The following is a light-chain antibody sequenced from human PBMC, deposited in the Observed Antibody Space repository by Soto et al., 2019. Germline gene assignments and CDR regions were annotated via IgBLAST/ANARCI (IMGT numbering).Light chain of an antibody. CDR2: EVN. Sequence: QSALTQPASVSGSPGQSITISCTGTSSDVGGYNYVSWYQQHPGKAPKLMISEVNNRPSGVSNRFSGSKSGNAASLTISELQAEDEADYYCSSYTDSSTLVFGTGTKVTVL. CDR1: SSDVGGYNY. V-gene: IGLV2-14*01. CDR3: SSYTDSSTLV. J-gene: IGLJ1*01.